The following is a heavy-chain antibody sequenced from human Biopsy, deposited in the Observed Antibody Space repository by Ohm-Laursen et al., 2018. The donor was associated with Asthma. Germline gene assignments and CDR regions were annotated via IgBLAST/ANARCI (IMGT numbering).Heavy chain of an antibody. D-gene: IGHD5-24*01. CDR2: IYSGDNT. CDR3: ARISRLGYNSLDYGMDV. CDR1: GFSVSTKY. V-gene: IGHV3-53*01. Sequence: SLRPSCAASGFSVSTKYMSWVRQAPGKGLEWVSLIYSGDNTYYADSVKGRFTISRDHSKLHLQMNNLRAEDTAVYHCARISRLGYNSLDYGMDVWGQGTTVTVSS. J-gene: IGHJ6*02.